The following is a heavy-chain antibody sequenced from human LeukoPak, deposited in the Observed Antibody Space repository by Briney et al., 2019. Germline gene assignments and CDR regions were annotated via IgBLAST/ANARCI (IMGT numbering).Heavy chain of an antibody. D-gene: IGHD6-19*01. V-gene: IGHV4-59*08. CDR2: IYYSGCT. CDR3: ARQGIAVAGNAVFDY. Sequence: SETLSLTCTVSGGSISSYYWSWIRQPPGKGLEWIGYIYYSGCTNYNPSLKSRVTISVDTSKNQFSLKLSSVTAADTAVYYCARQGIAVAGNAVFDYWGQGTLVTVSS. J-gene: IGHJ4*02. CDR1: GGSISSYY.